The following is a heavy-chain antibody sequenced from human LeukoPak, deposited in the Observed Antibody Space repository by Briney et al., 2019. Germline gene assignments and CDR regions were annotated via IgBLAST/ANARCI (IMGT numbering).Heavy chain of an antibody. CDR2: MNPNSGNT. Sequence: ASVKVSCKASGYTFTSYDINWGRQATGQGLEWMGWMNPNSGNTGYAQKFQGRVTMTRNTSISTAYMELSSLRSEDTAVYYCARVKPKYSYGYAFDIWGQGTMVTVSS. V-gene: IGHV1-8*01. CDR3: ARVKPKYSYGYAFDI. J-gene: IGHJ3*02. D-gene: IGHD5-18*01. CDR1: GYTFTSYD.